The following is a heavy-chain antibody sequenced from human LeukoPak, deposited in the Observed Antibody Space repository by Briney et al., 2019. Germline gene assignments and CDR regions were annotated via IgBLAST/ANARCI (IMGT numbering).Heavy chain of an antibody. D-gene: IGHD3-22*01. V-gene: IGHV3-20*04. J-gene: IGHJ4*02. CDR2: INWNGGST. CDR1: GFTFDHYG. Sequence: GGSLRLSCAASGFTFDHYGMSWVRKAPGKGLEWVSGINWNGGSTGYADSVKARFTISRDNAKNSLYLQMNSLRAEDTALYYCARFYDSTGYYSGGNFDYWGQGTLVTVSS. CDR3: ARFYDSTGYYSGGNFDY.